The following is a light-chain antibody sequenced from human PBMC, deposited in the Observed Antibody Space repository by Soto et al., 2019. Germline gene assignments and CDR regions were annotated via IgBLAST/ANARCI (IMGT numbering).Light chain of an antibody. CDR2: GAS. J-gene: IGKJ2*01. V-gene: IGKV3-20*01. CDR1: QSVSSSH. CDR3: QQYGSSPPLYT. Sequence: EIVLTQSPGTLSLSPGERATLSCRASQSVSSSHLAWYQQKPGQAPRLLIYGASSRATGIPDRFSGSGSGTDFTLTISRLEPEDFAVYYCQQYGSSPPLYTFGQGTNLEIK.